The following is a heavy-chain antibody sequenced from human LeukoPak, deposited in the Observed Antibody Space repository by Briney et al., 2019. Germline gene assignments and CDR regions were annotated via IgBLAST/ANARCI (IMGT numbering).Heavy chain of an antibody. D-gene: IGHD6-19*01. CDR3: ARVSGWNPLQAAHLDY. J-gene: IGHJ4*02. CDR1: GGSISSTNYY. V-gene: IGHV4-39*07. Sequence: KSSETLSLTCTVSGGSISSTNYYWGWIRQPPGKGLEWIGSMYYSGSTYYNPSLKSRVTMSVDTSKNQFSLKLSSMTSADTAVYYCARVSGWNPLQAAHLDYWGQGTLVTVSS. CDR2: MYYSGST.